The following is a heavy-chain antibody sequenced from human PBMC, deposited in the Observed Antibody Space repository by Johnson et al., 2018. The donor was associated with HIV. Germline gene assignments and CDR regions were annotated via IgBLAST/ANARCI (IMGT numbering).Heavy chain of an antibody. Sequence: QVQVVESGGGLVQPGGSLRLSCVASGFTLSRYAMHWVRQAPGKGLEWLAVISSDESKKYYADSVKGRFTISRDNAKNTLYLQMNSLRAEDTAVYYCTTTRAFDIWGQGTMVTVSS. D-gene: IGHD1-14*01. V-gene: IGHV3-30*04. J-gene: IGHJ3*02. CDR2: ISSDESKK. CDR3: TTTRAFDI. CDR1: GFTLSRYA.